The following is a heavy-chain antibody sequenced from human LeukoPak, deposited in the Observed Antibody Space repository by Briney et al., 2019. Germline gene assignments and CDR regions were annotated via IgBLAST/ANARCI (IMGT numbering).Heavy chain of an antibody. J-gene: IGHJ2*01. D-gene: IGHD3-22*01. CDR3: ARVTDSSGCYQNLHWYFDL. CDR2: IYYTGST. Sequence: SETLSLTCTVSGDSVNSYYWSWIRQPPGKGLEWIGYIYYTGSTNYNPSLKSRVAISVDTSKNQFSLKLSSVTAADTAVYFCARVTDSSGCYQNLHWYFDLWGRGTLVTVSS. V-gene: IGHV4-59*02. CDR1: GDSVNSYY.